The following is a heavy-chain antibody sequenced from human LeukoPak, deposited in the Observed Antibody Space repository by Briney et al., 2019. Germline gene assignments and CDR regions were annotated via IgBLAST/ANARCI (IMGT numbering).Heavy chain of an antibody. J-gene: IGHJ5*02. CDR3: ARDGRGSRSSWFDP. CDR2: INCNSGGT. D-gene: IGHD3-10*01. Sequence: ASVKVSCKASGYTFTGYYIHWIRQVPGQGLEWMGWINCNSGGTKFSQKFQGRVTMTRDTSTRTAYMELSSLNYDDTAVYYCARDGRGSRSSWFDPWGQGTLVIVSS. V-gene: IGHV1-2*02. CDR1: GYTFTGYY.